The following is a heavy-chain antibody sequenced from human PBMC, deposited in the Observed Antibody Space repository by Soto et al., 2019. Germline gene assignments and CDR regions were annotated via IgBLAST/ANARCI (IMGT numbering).Heavy chain of an antibody. CDR2: IYWDDVK. CDR3: AHRLPSGSYQL. D-gene: IGHD1-26*01. Sequence: QITLKESGPTLVKPTQTLTLTCTFSGFSLSTSKVGVGWIRQPPGRALEWLALIYWDDVKDYSPSLKSRLTITKDTSKNQVVLTMTTMDPVDTATYYCAHRLPSGSYQLWGQGTLVTVSS. V-gene: IGHV2-5*02. CDR1: GFSLSTSKVG. J-gene: IGHJ4*02.